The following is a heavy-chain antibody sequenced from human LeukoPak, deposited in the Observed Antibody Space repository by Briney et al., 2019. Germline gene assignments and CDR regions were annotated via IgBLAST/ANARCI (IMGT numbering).Heavy chain of an antibody. J-gene: IGHJ4*02. V-gene: IGHV4-34*01. D-gene: IGHD3-10*01. CDR2: INHSGST. CDR3: ATEGRFSGSYKTDY. CDR1: GGSFSGYY. Sequence: SETLSLTCAVYGGSFSGYYWSWIRQPPGKGLEWIGEINHSGSTNYNPSLKSRVTISVDTSKNQFSLKLSSVTAADTAVYYCATEGRFSGSYKTDYWGQGTLVTVSS.